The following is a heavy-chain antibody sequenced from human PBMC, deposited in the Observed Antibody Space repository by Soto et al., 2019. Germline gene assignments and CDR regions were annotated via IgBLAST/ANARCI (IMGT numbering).Heavy chain of an antibody. CDR2: IWHDGNNK. J-gene: IGHJ6*02. CDR1: GFTFSNYC. D-gene: IGHD1-26*01. V-gene: IGHV3-33*01. CDR3: ASDLVGASDSYGLDV. Sequence: VGSRRLSYGASGFTFSNYCVHWVRQAPGKGLEWVGIIWHDGNNKYYADSVRGRFIISRDNSKNRLYLQMNSLRAEDTAVYYCASDLVGASDSYGLDVWGQGTPVTVS.